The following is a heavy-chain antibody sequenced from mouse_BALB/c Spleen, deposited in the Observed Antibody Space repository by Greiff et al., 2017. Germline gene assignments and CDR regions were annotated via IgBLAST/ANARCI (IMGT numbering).Heavy chain of an antibody. CDR3: VRRGPHYFDY. CDR2: IRSKSNNYAT. V-gene: IGHV10-1*02. Sequence: EVKLMESGGGLVQPKGSLKLSCAASGFTFNTYAMNWVRQAPGKGLEWVARIRSKSNNYATYYADSVKDRFTISRDDSQSMLYLQMNNLKTEDTAMYYCVRRGPHYFDYWGQGTTLTVSS. CDR1: GFTFNTYA. J-gene: IGHJ2*01.